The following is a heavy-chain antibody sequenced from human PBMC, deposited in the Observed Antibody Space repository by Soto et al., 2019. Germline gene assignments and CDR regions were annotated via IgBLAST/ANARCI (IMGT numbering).Heavy chain of an antibody. CDR1: GFTFSSYA. D-gene: IGHD3-22*01. Sequence: EVQLLESGGGLVQPGGSLRLSCAASGFTFSSYAMSWVRQAPGKGLEWVSAISGSGGSTYYADSVKGRFTISRDNSKNTLYLQMNSLRAEDTAVYYCAKAPIYYYDSSGQGGAFDYWGQGTLVTVSS. CDR2: ISGSGGST. V-gene: IGHV3-23*01. CDR3: AKAPIYYYDSSGQGGAFDY. J-gene: IGHJ4*02.